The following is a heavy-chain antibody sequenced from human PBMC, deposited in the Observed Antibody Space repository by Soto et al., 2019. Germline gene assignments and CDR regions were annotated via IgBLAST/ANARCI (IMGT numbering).Heavy chain of an antibody. V-gene: IGHV4-39*01. D-gene: IGHD1-26*01. CDR3: ARHWRYSGSYSSFWYFDL. CDR1: NGSISSTFYY. CDR2: VHSTGST. J-gene: IGHJ2*01. Sequence: SETLSLTCTVSNGSISSTFYYWGWIRQPPGKGLEWIGTVHSTGSTYYNPSLKSRATVSVDTSKNQFSLRLTSVTAPDTAIYFCARHWRYSGSYSSFWYFDLWGRGTLVTVS.